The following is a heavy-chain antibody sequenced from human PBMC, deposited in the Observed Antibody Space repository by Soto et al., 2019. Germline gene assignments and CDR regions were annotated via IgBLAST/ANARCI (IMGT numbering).Heavy chain of an antibody. CDR3: ARVGCSSIWCVTQFDN. J-gene: IGHJ4*02. Sequence: SLQHPCASSGFNLDFCAVHWVRPTPGNGLEWVAVIAFDGTNINYADSVRGRFIISRDSSSSMLYLQLNNLKPEDSAIYYCARVGCSSIWCVTQFDNCGQGTLVTVSS. V-gene: IGHV3-30-3*01. CDR1: GFNLDFCA. D-gene: IGHD2-2*01. CDR2: IAFDGTNI.